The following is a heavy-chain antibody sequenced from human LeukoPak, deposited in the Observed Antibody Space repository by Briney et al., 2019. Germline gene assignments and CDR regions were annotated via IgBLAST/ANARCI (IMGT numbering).Heavy chain of an antibody. CDR2: IYHSGST. D-gene: IGHD3-22*01. CDR3: ARTYYYDSSGYLKGPYFDY. J-gene: IGHJ4*02. CDR1: GGSISSSNW. V-gene: IGHV4-4*02. Sequence: SETLSLTCAVSGGSISSSNWWSWVRQPPGKGLEWIGEIYHSGSTNYNPSLKSRVTISVDKSKNQFSLKLSSVTAADTAVYYCARTYYYDSSGYLKGPYFDYWGQGTLVTVSS.